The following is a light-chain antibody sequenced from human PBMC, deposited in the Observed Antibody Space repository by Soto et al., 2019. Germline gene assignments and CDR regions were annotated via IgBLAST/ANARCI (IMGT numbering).Light chain of an antibody. J-gene: IGKJ1*01. V-gene: IGKV1-5*01. CDR3: QQYNGYSRT. Sequence: DIQIAHSSSTLSSSLVYRVTITCRASQSIGDSLAWYQQKPGKAPYLLISDVSSLERGVPSRFSGSGSGTEFTLTISSMQPDDFATFYCQQYNGYSRTFGQGTKV. CDR1: QSIGDS. CDR2: DVS.